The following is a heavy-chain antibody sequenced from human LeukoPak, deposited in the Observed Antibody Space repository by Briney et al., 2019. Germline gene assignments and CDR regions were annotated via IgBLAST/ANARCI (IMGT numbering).Heavy chain of an antibody. CDR2: MNPNSGNT. J-gene: IGHJ5*02. D-gene: IGHD3-10*01. V-gene: IGHV1-8*03. CDR3: ARAPRIAMVRGVIYCFDP. Sequence: ASVKVSCKASGYTFTSYDINWVRQATGQGLEWMGWMNPNSGNTGYAQKFQGRVTITRNNSISTAYMELSSLRSEDTAVYCCARAPRIAMVRGVIYCFDPWGQGTLVTVSS. CDR1: GYTFTSYD.